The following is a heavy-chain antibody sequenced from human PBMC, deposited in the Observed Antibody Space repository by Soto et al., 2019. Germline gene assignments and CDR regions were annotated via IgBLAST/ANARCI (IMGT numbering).Heavy chain of an antibody. Sequence: GGSLRLSCAASGFTFSDYALHWVRQAPGKGLEWVAAMSHDGNSIYHADSVKGRLTISRDNSKNTLYLQMNSLRAEDTAVYDCGMHLRFQIMHGSLQHWGQGTLLTASS. J-gene: IGHJ1*01. D-gene: IGHD4-17*01. CDR1: GFTFSDYA. CDR3: GMHLRFQIMHGSLQH. V-gene: IGHV3-30-3*01. CDR2: MSHDGNSI.